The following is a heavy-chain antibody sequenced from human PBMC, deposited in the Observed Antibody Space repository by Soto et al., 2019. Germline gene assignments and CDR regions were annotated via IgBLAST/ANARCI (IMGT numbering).Heavy chain of an antibody. V-gene: IGHV3-23*01. J-gene: IGHJ4*02. CDR2: ISGSGGST. Sequence: EVQLLESGGGLVQPGGSLRLSCEASGFTFSSYAMSWVRQAPGKGLEWVSAISGSGGSTYYADSVKGRFTISRDNSKNTLYLQMNSRRAEDTAVYYCAKHTTRITMIVVVEYWGQGTLVTVSS. D-gene: IGHD3-22*01. CDR3: AKHTTRITMIVVVEY. CDR1: GFTFSSYA.